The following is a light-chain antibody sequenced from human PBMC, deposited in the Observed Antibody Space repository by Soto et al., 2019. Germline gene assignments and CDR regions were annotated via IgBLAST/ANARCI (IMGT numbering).Light chain of an antibody. Sequence: EIVMTQSPATLSVSPGERATLSCRASQSVSSNLAWYQQKPGQAPRLLIYGASTRDTGVPTRFIGSGSGTEFTLTITSLQSEDVAVDYCQQYNHWPPWTFGQGTKVDIK. CDR1: QSVSSN. V-gene: IGKV3D-15*01. CDR3: QQYNHWPPWT. CDR2: GAS. J-gene: IGKJ1*01.